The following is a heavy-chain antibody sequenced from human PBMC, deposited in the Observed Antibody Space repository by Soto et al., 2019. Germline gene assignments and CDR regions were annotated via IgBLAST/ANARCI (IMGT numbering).Heavy chain of an antibody. V-gene: IGHV4-31*03. CDR3: ARVCGGDCHYGMDV. CDR2: IYYSGST. CDR1: GGSISRGGYY. Sequence: ASETPSLTCTVSGGSISRGGYYWGWIRQHPGKGLEWIGYIYYSGSTYYNPSLKSRVTISVDTSKNQFSLKLSSVTAADTAVYYCARVCGGDCHYGMDVWGQGTTVTVSS. D-gene: IGHD2-21*02. J-gene: IGHJ6*02.